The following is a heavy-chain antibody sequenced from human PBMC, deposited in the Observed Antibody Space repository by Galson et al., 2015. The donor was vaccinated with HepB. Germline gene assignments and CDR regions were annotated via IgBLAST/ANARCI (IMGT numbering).Heavy chain of an antibody. V-gene: IGHV3-23*01. CDR1: GFTFNNYA. Sequence: SLRLSCAASGFTFNNYAMSWVRQAPGKGLEWVSSISGGDGRAYYADSVRGRFTITRDNSKNTLYLQMNSLRAEDTAVYYCAKDTYSKGPGFDYWGQGTLVTVSS. D-gene: IGHD6-13*01. J-gene: IGHJ4*02. CDR3: AKDTYSKGPGFDY. CDR2: ISGGDGRA.